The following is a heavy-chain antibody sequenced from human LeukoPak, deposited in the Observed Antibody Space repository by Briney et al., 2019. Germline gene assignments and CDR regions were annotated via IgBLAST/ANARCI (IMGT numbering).Heavy chain of an antibody. V-gene: IGHV4-39*01. CDR2: IYYSGST. CDR1: GGSISSSSYY. D-gene: IGHD4-23*01. Sequence: SETLSLTCTVSGGSISSSSYYWGWIRQPPGKGLEWIGSIYYSGSTYYNPSLKSRVTISVDTSKNQFSLKLSSVTAADTAVYYCARGHKTVTVGFDYWGQGTLVTVSS. J-gene: IGHJ4*02. CDR3: ARGHKTVTVGFDY.